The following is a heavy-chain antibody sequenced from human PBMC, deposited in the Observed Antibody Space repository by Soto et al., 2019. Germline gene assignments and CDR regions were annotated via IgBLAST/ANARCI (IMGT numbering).Heavy chain of an antibody. CDR3: AREGGLLWFGEPSGYGMDV. D-gene: IGHD3-10*01. Sequence: QAQLVQSGAEVKKPGASVKVSCKASGYTFTSYDINWVRQATGQGLEWMGWMNPNSGNTGYAQKFQGRVTMTRNTSISTAYMELSSLRSEDTAVYYCAREGGLLWFGEPSGYGMDVWGQGTTVTVSS. J-gene: IGHJ6*02. CDR2: MNPNSGNT. V-gene: IGHV1-8*01. CDR1: GYTFTSYD.